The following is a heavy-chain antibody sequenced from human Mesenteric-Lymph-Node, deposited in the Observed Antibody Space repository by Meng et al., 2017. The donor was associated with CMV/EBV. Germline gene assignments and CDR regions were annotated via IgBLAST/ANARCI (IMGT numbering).Heavy chain of an antibody. D-gene: IGHD6-13*01. Sequence: KVSCKVSGYSFTTLDLNWVRQAAGQGLEWMGWMSPNSGNTGLAQKFQGRVTMTRDTSINTAYMELSSLTSDDTAVYYCARGIAAGTDYWGQGTLVTVSS. CDR2: MSPNSGNT. V-gene: IGHV1-8*02. CDR3: ARGIAAGTDY. CDR1: GYSFTTLD. J-gene: IGHJ4*02.